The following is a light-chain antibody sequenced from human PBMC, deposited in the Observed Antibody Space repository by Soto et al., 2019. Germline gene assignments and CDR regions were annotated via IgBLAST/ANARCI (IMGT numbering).Light chain of an antibody. CDR1: XXXXSTSNNNNY. CDR2: WAS. CDR3: QQYYSTPWP. J-gene: IGKJ5*01. V-gene: IGKV4-1*01. Sequence: QSKSSLPLSLGEQXAITSRPSXXXXSTSNNNNYLAWYQQKPGQPPKLLIYWASTRESGVPDRFSGSGSGTDFTLTISSLQAEDVAVYYCQQYYSTPWPFGQGTRLENK.